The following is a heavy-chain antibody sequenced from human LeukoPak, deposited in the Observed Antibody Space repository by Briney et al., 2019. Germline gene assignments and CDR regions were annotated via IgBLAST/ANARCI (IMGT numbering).Heavy chain of an antibody. V-gene: IGHV1-58*02. CDR1: GFTFTSSA. CDR2: IVVGSGNT. Sequence: ASVKVSCKASGFTFTSSAMQWVRQARGQRLEWIGWIVVGSGNTNYAQKFQERVTITRDMSTSTAYMELSSLRSDDTAVYYCARVQGEPKYYFDYWGQGTLVTISS. D-gene: IGHD1-14*01. CDR3: ARVQGEPKYYFDY. J-gene: IGHJ4*02.